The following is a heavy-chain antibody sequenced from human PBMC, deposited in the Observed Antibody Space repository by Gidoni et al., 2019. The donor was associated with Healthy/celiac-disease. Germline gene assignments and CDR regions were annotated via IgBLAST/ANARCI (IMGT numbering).Heavy chain of an antibody. CDR2: IWYDGSNK. D-gene: IGHD1-7*01. CDR3: ARDLGLLLPNYYFDY. CDR1: GLPFSSYG. J-gene: IGHJ4*02. Sequence: QVQLVESGGGVVQPGRSLRLSCAASGLPFSSYGMHWVRQAPGKGLEWVAVIWYDGSNKYYADSVKGRFTISRDNSKNTLYLQMNSLRAEDTAVYYCARDLGLLLPNYYFDYWGQGTLVTVSS. V-gene: IGHV3-33*01.